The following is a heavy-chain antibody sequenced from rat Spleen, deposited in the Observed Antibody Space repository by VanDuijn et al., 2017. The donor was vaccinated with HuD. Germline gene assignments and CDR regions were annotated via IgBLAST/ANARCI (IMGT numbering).Heavy chain of an antibody. D-gene: IGHD1-1*01. CDR2: ISTGGGKT. V-gene: IGHV5-27*01. CDR3: TTEITTVADY. Sequence: EVQLVESDGGLVQPGRSLNLSCAASGFTISDYYMAWLRQAPTKGLEGVAYISTGGGKTYYRDSGKGRFTISKDNAKNTLYLQMDSLRSEDTATYYCTTEITTVADYWGQGGMVTVSS. J-gene: IGHJ2*01. CDR1: GFTISDYY.